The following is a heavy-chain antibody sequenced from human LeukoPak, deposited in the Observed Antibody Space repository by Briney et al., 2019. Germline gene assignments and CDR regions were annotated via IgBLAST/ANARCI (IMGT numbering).Heavy chain of an antibody. V-gene: IGHV4-59*12. J-gene: IGHJ3*02. D-gene: IGHD3-22*01. CDR3: AKAKYYYDSSGPFGAFDI. CDR2: IYHSGST. Sequence: SETLSLTCTVSGGSISSYYWSWIRQPAGKGLEWIGYIYHSGSTYYNPSLKSRVTISVDRSKNQFSLKLSSVTAADTAVYYCAKAKYYYDSSGPFGAFDIWGQGTMVTVSS. CDR1: GGSISSYY.